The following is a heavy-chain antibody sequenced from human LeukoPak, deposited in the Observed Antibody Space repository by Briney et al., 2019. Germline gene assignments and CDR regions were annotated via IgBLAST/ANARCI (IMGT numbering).Heavy chain of an antibody. CDR1: GGSLSSGSYY. V-gene: IGHV4-39*07. CDR3: ARQIVVFSYFGL. Sequence: PSETLSLTCTVSGGSLSSGSYYWGWIRQPPGKGLEWIGTIYYSRTTYHNPSLKSRVTMSIDTSKNQFSLKLNSVTAADTAVYYCARQIVVFSYFGLWGRGTLVTVSS. J-gene: IGHJ2*01. D-gene: IGHD3-16*02. CDR2: IYYSRTT.